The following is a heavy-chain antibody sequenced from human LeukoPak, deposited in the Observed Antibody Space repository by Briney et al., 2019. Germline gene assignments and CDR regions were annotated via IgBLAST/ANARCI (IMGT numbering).Heavy chain of an antibody. Sequence: ASVKVSCKASGYTFTSYDINWVRQATGQGLEWMGWMNPNSGNTGYAQKFQGRVTMTRNTSISTAYMELSSLRSGDTAVYYCARYPSLWFGEYNWFDPWGQGTLVTVSS. V-gene: IGHV1-8*01. CDR1: GYTFTSYD. CDR3: ARYPSLWFGEYNWFDP. CDR2: MNPNSGNT. J-gene: IGHJ5*02. D-gene: IGHD3-10*01.